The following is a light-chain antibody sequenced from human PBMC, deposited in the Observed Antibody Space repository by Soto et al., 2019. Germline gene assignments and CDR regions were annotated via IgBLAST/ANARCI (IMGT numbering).Light chain of an antibody. CDR2: SAS. CDR3: QQSYSTPHFT. J-gene: IGKJ3*01. V-gene: IGKV1-39*01. Sequence: DIKMTQSPSSLSASIGGRVTMTCRASQSISTFLNWYRQRPGKAPELLIYSASILQTGVPARFSGSATGTDFTLIISSLHLEDVGTYFCQQSYSTPHFTFGPGTKVDLK. CDR1: QSISTF.